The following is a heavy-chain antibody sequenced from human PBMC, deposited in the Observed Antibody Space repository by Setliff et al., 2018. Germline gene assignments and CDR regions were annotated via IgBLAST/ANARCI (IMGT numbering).Heavy chain of an antibody. CDR3: ARAGIAAPFDY. Sequence: TLSLTCAVYGGSFSGYYWGWIRQPPGKGLEWIGEINHSGSTNYNPSLKSRVTISVDTSKNQFSLKLSSVTAADTAVYYCARAGIAAPFDYWGQGTLVTVSA. CDR2: INHSGST. CDR1: GGSFSGYY. J-gene: IGHJ4*02. D-gene: IGHD6-13*01. V-gene: IGHV4-34*01.